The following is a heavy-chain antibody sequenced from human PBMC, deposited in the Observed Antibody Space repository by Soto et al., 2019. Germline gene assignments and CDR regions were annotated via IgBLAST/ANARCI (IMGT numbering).Heavy chain of an antibody. CDR1: GYTFTGYY. D-gene: IGHD3-3*01. Sequence: GASVKVSCKASGYTFTGYYMHWVRQAPGQGLEWMGWINPNSGGTNYAQKFQGRVTMTRDTSISTAYMELSRLRSDGTAVYYCARDRITIFGVVIQEDWFDPWGQGTLVTVSS. V-gene: IGHV1-2*02. CDR3: ARDRITIFGVVIQEDWFDP. J-gene: IGHJ5*02. CDR2: INPNSGGT.